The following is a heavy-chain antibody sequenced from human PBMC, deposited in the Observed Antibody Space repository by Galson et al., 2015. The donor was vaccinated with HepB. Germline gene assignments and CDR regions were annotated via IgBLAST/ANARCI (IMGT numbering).Heavy chain of an antibody. J-gene: IGHJ4*02. CDR3: ATNEPGGNLWFGVLDY. CDR1: GGTFSSYT. CDR2: IIPILDIA. Sequence: SVKVSCKASGGTFSSYTISWVRQAPGQGLEWMGRIIPILDIANYAQKFQGRVTITADKSTSTAYMELSSVRSEDTAVYYCATNEPGGNLWFGVLDYWGQGTLVTVSS. V-gene: IGHV1-69*02. D-gene: IGHD3-10*01.